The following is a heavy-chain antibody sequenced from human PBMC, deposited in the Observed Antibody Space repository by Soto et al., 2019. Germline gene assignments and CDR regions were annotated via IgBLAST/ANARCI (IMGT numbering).Heavy chain of an antibody. CDR2: IWYDGSNK. V-gene: IGHV3-33*01. D-gene: IGHD6-6*01. J-gene: IGHJ6*02. Sequence: GGSLRLSCAASGFTFSSYGMHWVRQAPGKGLEWVAVIWYDGSNKYYADSVKGRFTISRDNSKNTLYLQMNSLRAEDTAVYYCARGIAARRYYYYGMDVWGQGTTVTVSS. CDR1: GFTFSSYG. CDR3: ARGIAARRYYYYGMDV.